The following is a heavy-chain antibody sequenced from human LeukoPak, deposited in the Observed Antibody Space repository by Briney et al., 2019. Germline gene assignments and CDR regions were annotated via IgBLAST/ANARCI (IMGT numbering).Heavy chain of an antibody. CDR2: IYTSGST. D-gene: IGHD3-10*01. V-gene: IGHV4-61*02. CDR3: ARSYLYGGSGSYQYYFDY. J-gene: IGHJ4*02. Sequence: SETLSLTCTVSGGSISSGSYYWSWIRQPAGKGLEWIGRIYTSGSTNYNPSLKSRVTISVDTSKNQFSLKLSSVTAADTAVYYCARSYLYGGSGSYQYYFDYWGQGTLVTVSS. CDR1: GGSISSGSYY.